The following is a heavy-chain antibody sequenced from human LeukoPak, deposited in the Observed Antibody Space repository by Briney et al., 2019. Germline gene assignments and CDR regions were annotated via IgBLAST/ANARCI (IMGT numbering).Heavy chain of an antibody. CDR2: INPNSGGT. J-gene: IGHJ4*02. V-gene: IGHV1-2*02. CDR1: GYTFTGYY. Sequence: ASVKVSCKASGYTFTGYYMHWVRQAPGQGLEWMGWINPNSGGTNSAQKFQGRVTMTRDTSISTAYMELSRLRSDDTAVYYSARDPSYYYDSSGYYTRHFDYWGQGNLVTVSS. CDR3: ARDPSYYYDSSGYYTRHFDY. D-gene: IGHD3-22*01.